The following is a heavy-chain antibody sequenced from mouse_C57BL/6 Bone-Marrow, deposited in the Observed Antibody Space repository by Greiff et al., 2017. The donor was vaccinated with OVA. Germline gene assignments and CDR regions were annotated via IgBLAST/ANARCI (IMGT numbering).Heavy chain of an antibody. J-gene: IGHJ2*01. CDR1: GYSITSGYY. Sequence: EVQLQQSGPGLVKPSQSLSLTCSVTGYSITSGYYWNWIRQFPGNKLEWMGYISYDGSNNYNPSLKNRISITRYTSKNQFFLKLNAVTTEDTATYYCAGEDYWGQGTTLTVSS. V-gene: IGHV3-6*01. CDR2: ISYDGSN. CDR3: AGEDY.